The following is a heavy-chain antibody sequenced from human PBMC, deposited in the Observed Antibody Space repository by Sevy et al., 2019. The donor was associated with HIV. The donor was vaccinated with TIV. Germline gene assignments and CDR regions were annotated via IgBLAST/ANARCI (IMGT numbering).Heavy chain of an antibody. D-gene: IGHD6-6*01. Sequence: GGSLRLSCAASGFTFSSYAMSWVRQAPGKGLERVSGISGSGGSTYYADSVKGRFTISRDNSKNTLYLQMNGLRAEDTAVYYCAKDYYSSSSGGMDVWGQGTTVTVSS. CDR3: AKDYYSSSSGGMDV. V-gene: IGHV3-23*01. CDR1: GFTFSSYA. J-gene: IGHJ6*02. CDR2: ISGSGGST.